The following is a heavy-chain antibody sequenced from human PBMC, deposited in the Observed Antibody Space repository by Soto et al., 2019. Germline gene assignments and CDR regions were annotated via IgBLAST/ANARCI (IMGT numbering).Heavy chain of an antibody. CDR1: GFTFSEYS. D-gene: IGHD2-2*01. V-gene: IGHV3-21*01. CDR2: IANGDNHI. Sequence: EVQVVESGGGLVKPGGSLRLSCAASGFTFSEYSFHWVRQAPGKGLEWLSFIANGDNHIFYSDSVKGRFTISRDNAKNSVYLQLNSLRADDSAVYYCARENRHFTDACNRGAFDIWGQGTMVNVSS. CDR3: ARENRHFTDACNRGAFDI. J-gene: IGHJ3*02.